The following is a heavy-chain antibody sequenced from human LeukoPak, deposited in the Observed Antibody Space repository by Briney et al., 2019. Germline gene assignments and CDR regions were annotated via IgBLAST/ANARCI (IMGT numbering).Heavy chain of an antibody. CDR3: ARDQQGATTVDY. CDR1: GFIFDTYG. Sequence: PGGSLRLSCAASGFIFDTYGMHWVRQAPGKGLEWVAVISYDGSNKIYADSVKGRFTISRDNSKNTLYLQMNSLRAEDRAVYYCARDQQGATTVDYWGQGTLVTVSS. V-gene: IGHV3-30*19. CDR2: ISYDGSNK. J-gene: IGHJ4*02. D-gene: IGHD1-26*01.